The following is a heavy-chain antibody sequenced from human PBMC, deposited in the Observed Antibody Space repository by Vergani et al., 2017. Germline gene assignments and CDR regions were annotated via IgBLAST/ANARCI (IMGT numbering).Heavy chain of an antibody. CDR2: VSGSSATQ. CDR1: GFSFPGYA. CDR3: TKGSRGYTGYFFDY. V-gene: IGHV3-23*01. D-gene: IGHD5-12*01. J-gene: IGHJ4*02. Sequence: EVQLLESGGGLVQPGGSLRLSCEASGFSFPGYAMSWVRQAPGKGLEWVSSVSGSSATQYYADSVKGLFIISRDNSKNTLHLQMNSLRADDTAVYYCTKGSRGYTGYFFDYWGQGTLATVSS.